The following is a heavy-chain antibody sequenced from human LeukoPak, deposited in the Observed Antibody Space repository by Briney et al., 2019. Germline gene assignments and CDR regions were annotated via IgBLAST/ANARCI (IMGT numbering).Heavy chain of an antibody. D-gene: IGHD5-24*01. V-gene: IGHV3-30*04. CDR1: GFTFSNFA. CDR2: TSNDGNSQ. Sequence: PGGSLRLSCAASGFTFSNFAIYWVRQAPGKGLEWVAVTSNDGNSQYYADSVKGRFTISRGNAKNSLYLQMNSLRAEDTAVYYCARRRDGYVDYWGQGTLVTVSS. J-gene: IGHJ4*02. CDR3: ARRRDGYVDY.